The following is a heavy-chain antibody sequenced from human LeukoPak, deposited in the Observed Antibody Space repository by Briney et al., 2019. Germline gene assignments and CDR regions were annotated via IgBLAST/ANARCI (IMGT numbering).Heavy chain of an antibody. D-gene: IGHD3-3*01. J-gene: IGHJ3*02. CDR1: GFTFSTYW. V-gene: IGHV3-7*01. CDR2: IKQDGSEK. CDR3: ARVFRPSLTVFIIRGAFDI. Sequence: PGGSLRLSCAASGFTFSTYWMSWVRQAPGKGLEWVANIKQDGSEKYYVDSVKGRFTISRDNAKNSLYLQMNSLRVEDTAVYYCARVFRPSLTVFIIRGAFDIWGQGTMVTVSS.